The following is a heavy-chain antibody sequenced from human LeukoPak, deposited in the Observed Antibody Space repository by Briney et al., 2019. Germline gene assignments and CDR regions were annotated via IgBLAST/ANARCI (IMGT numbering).Heavy chain of an antibody. CDR2: INHSGST. Sequence: PSETLSLTCAVYGGSFSGYYWSWIRQPPGKGLEWIGEINHSGSTNYNPSLKSRVTISVDTSKNQFSLKLSSVTAADTAVYYCARSYSSSWSWFDPWSQGTLVTVSS. CDR3: ARSYSSSWSWFDP. D-gene: IGHD6-13*01. J-gene: IGHJ5*02. V-gene: IGHV4-34*01. CDR1: GGSFSGYY.